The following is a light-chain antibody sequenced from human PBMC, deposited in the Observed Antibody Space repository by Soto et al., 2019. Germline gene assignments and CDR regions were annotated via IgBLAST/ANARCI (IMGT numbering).Light chain of an antibody. V-gene: IGLV2-11*01. CDR2: DVS. J-gene: IGLJ1*01. CDR1: DNDVGGYNF. CDR3: CSFAGSFNFV. Sequence: QSALTQPRSVSGSPGQSVTISCSGTDNDVGGYNFVSWYQQHPGKAPKLMLFDVSKRPSGVPGRFSGSKSGNTASLTISGLQAEDEADYYCCSFAGSFNFVFGTGTKLTVL.